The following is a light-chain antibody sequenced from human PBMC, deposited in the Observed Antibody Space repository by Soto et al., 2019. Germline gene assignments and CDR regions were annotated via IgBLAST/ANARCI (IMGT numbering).Light chain of an antibody. CDR3: SSFAASNSFV. J-gene: IGLJ1*01. Sequence: QSALTQPPSASGSPGHSVTISCTGTSSDVGGYNYVSWYQHHPGKAPKLLIFEVTNRPSGVPDRFSGSKSGNTASLTVSGLQAEDEADYYCSSFAASNSFVFGTGTKVTVL. CDR2: EVT. V-gene: IGLV2-8*01. CDR1: SSDVGGYNY.